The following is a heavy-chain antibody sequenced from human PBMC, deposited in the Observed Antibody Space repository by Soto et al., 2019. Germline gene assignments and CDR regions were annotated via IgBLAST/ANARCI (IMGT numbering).Heavy chain of an antibody. D-gene: IGHD3-16*02. CDR3: ARVGGAYDYVWGSYRYTLFDY. V-gene: IGHV4-34*01. CDR2: INHSGST. Sequence: QVQLQQWGAGLLKPSETLSLTCAVYGGSFSGYYWSWIRQPPGKGLEWIGEINHSGSTNYNPSLKSPVTISVDTSKNQFSLKLSAVTAADTAVYYCARVGGAYDYVWGSYRYTLFDYWGQGTLVTVSS. J-gene: IGHJ4*02. CDR1: GGSFSGYY.